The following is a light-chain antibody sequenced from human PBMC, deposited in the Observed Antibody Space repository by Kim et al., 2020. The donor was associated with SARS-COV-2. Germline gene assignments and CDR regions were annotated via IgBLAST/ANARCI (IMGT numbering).Light chain of an antibody. J-gene: IGLJ2*01. Sequence: SYELTQPPSVSVYPGQTASITCSGDKLEDRYVCWYQQKPGQSPVLVMYQDTKRPSEIPERFSGSNSGNTASLTISGTQAMDEADYYCQAWDTTTVAFGGGTQLTVL. CDR3: QAWDTTTVA. CDR1: KLEDRY. CDR2: QDT. V-gene: IGLV3-1*01.